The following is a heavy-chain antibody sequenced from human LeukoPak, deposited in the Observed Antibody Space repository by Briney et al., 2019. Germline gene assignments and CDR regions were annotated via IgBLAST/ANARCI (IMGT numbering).Heavy chain of an antibody. D-gene: IGHD1-1*01. CDR2: INHSGST. Sequence: SETLSLTCAVYGGPFSGYYWSWIRQPPGKGLEWIGEINHSGSTNYNPSLKSRVTISVDTSKNQFSLKLSSVTAADTAVYYCARGYWKGDFDYWGQGTLVTVSS. J-gene: IGHJ4*02. CDR3: ARGYWKGDFDY. CDR1: GGPFSGYY. V-gene: IGHV4-34*01.